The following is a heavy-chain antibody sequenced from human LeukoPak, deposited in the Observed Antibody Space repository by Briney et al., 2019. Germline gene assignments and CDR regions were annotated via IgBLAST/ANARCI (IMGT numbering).Heavy chain of an antibody. J-gene: IGHJ4*02. CDR1: GFTFSSYG. V-gene: IGHV3-30*18. Sequence: GGSLRLSCAASGFTFSSYGMHWVRQAPGKGLEWVAVISYDGSNKYYADSVKGRFTISRDNSKNTLYLQMNSLRAEDTAVYYCAKDQGGDYYDSSGYSLDYWGQGTLVTVSS. D-gene: IGHD3-22*01. CDR3: AKDQGGDYYDSSGYSLDY. CDR2: ISYDGSNK.